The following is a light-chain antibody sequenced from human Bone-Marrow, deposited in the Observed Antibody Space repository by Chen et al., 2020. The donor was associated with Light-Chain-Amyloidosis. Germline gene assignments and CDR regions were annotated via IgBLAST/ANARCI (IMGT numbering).Light chain of an antibody. J-gene: IGLJ2*01. Sequence: SYELTQPPSVSVSPGQTARITCSGDDLPTKYAYWYQQKPGQAPVLVIHRDTERPSGLSERFSGSSSGTTATLTISRIQAEDEADYHCQAADSSGAYEGIFGGGTKLTVL. CDR3: QAADSSGAYEGI. CDR1: DLPTKY. CDR2: RDT. V-gene: IGLV3-25*03.